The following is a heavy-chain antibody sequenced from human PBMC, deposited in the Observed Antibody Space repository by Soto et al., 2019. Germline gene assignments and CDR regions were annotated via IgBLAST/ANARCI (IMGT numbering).Heavy chain of an antibody. D-gene: IGHD3-10*01. V-gene: IGHV4-30-2*01. CDR1: GGSISSGGYS. CDR2: AYHGGAT. Sequence: QLQLQESGSGLVRPSQTLSLTCVVSGGSISSGGYSWSWIRQPPGKGLEWIGYAYHGGATYYNPSLKSRVTISVDTSTNQFSLKLTSVTAADTAVYYCATERGNTTPGWFDPWGQGTLVTVSS. J-gene: IGHJ5*02. CDR3: ATERGNTTPGWFDP.